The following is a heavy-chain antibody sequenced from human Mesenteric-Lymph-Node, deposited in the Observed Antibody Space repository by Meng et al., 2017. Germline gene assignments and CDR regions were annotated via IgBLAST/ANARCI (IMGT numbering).Heavy chain of an antibody. J-gene: IGHJ4*02. CDR2: FFHSGIT. CDR3: TKNGAYSLEY. V-gene: IGHV4-4*02. Sequence: QVQLQGSGPGLVKPWGTMSLDCAVYGGSISWGTWWRWVRQRPGKGLERIGEFFHSGITNYNPSLKSRATISVDTTKNHFSLELSSVTAADTAVYYCTKNGAYSLEYWGQGALVTVSS. D-gene: IGHD2-15*01. CDR1: GGSISWGTW.